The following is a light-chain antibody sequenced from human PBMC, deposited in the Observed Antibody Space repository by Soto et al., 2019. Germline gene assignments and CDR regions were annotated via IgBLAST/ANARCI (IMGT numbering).Light chain of an antibody. V-gene: IGLV2-14*01. CDR3: CSYTTSSTLV. CDR1: SSDVGGYNY. Sequence: QSVLTQPASVSGSPGQSLTISCTGTSSDVGGYNYVSWYQQHPGKVPKLMIYEVSNRPSGVSNRFSGSKSGNTASLTISGLQAEDEADYYCCSYTTSSTLVFGTGTKVTVL. J-gene: IGLJ1*01. CDR2: EVS.